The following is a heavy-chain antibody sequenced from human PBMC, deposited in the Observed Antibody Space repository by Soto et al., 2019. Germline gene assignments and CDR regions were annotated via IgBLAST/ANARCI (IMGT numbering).Heavy chain of an antibody. V-gene: IGHV1-69*01. CDR2: IIPIFGTA. Sequence: QVQLVQSGAEVKKPGSSVKVSCKASGGTFSSYAISWVRQAPGQGLEWMGGIIPIFGTANYAQKFQGRVTITADESTNTAYMELSSLRSEDTAVYYCARSLKEPTVAATPAEYFQHWGQGTLVTVSS. CDR1: GGTFSSYA. J-gene: IGHJ1*01. CDR3: ARSLKEPTVAATPAEYFQH. D-gene: IGHD2-15*01.